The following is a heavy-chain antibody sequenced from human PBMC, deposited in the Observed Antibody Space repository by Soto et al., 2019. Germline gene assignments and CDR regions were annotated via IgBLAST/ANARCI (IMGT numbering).Heavy chain of an antibody. CDR3: ARDLVTGLRLGTLYYYYYYGMDV. V-gene: IGHV1-18*04. J-gene: IGHJ6*02. D-gene: IGHD3-16*01. CDR1: CYTFTSYG. CDR2: ISAYNGNT. Sequence: AAVKVSCKASCYTFTSYGISWVRQAPGQGXEWMGWISAYNGNTNYAQKLQGRVTMTTDTSTSTAYMELRSLRSDDTAVYYCARDLVTGLRLGTLYYYYYYGMDVWGQGTTVTVSS.